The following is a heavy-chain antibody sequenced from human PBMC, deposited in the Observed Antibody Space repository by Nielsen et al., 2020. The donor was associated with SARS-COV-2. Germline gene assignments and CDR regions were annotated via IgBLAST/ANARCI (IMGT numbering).Heavy chain of an antibody. CDR1: GGSLSSGDYY. CDR2: IYYSGST. V-gene: IGHV4-30-4*01. J-gene: IGHJ3*02. CDR3: ARDYDAFDI. Sequence: LRLSCTVSGGSLSSGDYYWSWIRQPPGKGLEWIGYIYYSGSTYYNPSLKSRVTISVDASKNQFSLKLSSVTAADTAVYYCARDYDAFDIWGQGTMVTVSS. D-gene: IGHD5-12*01.